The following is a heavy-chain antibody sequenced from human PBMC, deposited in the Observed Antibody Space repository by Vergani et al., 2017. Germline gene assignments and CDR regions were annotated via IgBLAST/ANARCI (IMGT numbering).Heavy chain of an antibody. Sequence: QAQLVESGGGVVQPGSSLRLSCAASGLTLTDFAVHWVRQPPGKGLEWVATMSYAETTKYYAESVKGRFTVSRDISKNTVYLQMDSLRPEDTAVYYCAKDSKFQILSGDNWFDPWGHGILVTVSS. V-gene: IGHV3-30-3*01. D-gene: IGHD3-10*02. J-gene: IGHJ5*02. CDR1: GLTLTDFA. CDR3: AKDSKFQILSGDNWFDP. CDR2: MSYAETTK.